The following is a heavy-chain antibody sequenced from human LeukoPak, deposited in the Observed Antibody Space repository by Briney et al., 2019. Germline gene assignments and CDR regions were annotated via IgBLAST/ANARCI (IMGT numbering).Heavy chain of an antibody. CDR3: ARPKSAAGTVHDLGAFDV. V-gene: IGHV4-59*08. CDR1: GGSISSYY. D-gene: IGHD6-13*01. Sequence: SETLSLTCSVSGGSISSYYWSWIRQPPGKGLEWIGYIYYRGNTKYNPSLRSRVTISIDTSKNQFSLKLTSVTAADTAMYYCARPKSAAGTVHDLGAFDVWGQGTMVTVSS. CDR2: IYYRGNT. J-gene: IGHJ3*01.